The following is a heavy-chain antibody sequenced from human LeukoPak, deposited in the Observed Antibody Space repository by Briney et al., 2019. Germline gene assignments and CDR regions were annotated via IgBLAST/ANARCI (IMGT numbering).Heavy chain of an antibody. V-gene: IGHV4-39*01. D-gene: IGHD3-22*01. J-gene: IGHJ4*02. CDR2: TYYSGST. CDR1: GGSISSSSYY. CDR3: ARRNHYDSKEIDY. Sequence: SETLSLTCTVSGGSISSSSYYWGWIRQPPGKGLEWIGSTYYSGSTYYNPSLKSRVTISVDTSKNQFSLKLSSVTAADTAVYYCARRNHYDSKEIDYWGQGTQVTVSS.